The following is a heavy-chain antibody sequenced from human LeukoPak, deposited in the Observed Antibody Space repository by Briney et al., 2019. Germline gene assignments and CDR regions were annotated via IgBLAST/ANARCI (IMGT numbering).Heavy chain of an antibody. CDR2: MYPGDSDT. CDR3: AIPYYDSTGYSLPQAFDI. J-gene: IGHJ3*02. Sequence: PGESLKISCKVSGYRFTNCWNGWVRQMPGRGLELMGIMYPGDSDTWYSPSFEGQVTISADRSISTAYLQGSSLKASDTAMYYCAIPYYDSTGYSLPQAFDIWGQGTMVTVSS. D-gene: IGHD3-22*01. V-gene: IGHV5-51*01. CDR1: GYRFTNCW.